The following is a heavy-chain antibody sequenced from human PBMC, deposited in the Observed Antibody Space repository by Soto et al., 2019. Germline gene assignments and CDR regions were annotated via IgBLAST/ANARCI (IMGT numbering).Heavy chain of an antibody. J-gene: IGHJ4*02. CDR1: GFIFSNYG. CDR3: ARDLSYWSLEF. Sequence: QVQLVESGGGVVQPGRSLRLSCEASGFIFSNYGMHWVRQARDKGMEWVAGIWHDGSKKLYVDSVRGRFIISRDDPRNTLYLQMNSLRADEDTAVYYCARDLSYWSLEFWGQGTPVTVSP. D-gene: IGHD2-8*02. CDR2: IWHDGSKK. V-gene: IGHV3-33*01.